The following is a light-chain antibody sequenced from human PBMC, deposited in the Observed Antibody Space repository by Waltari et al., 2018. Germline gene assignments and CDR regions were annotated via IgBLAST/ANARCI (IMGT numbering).Light chain of an antibody. CDR2: RNN. Sequence: QSVLTQPPSASGTPGQRVTISCSGSSSNPEMNDVYCFQRLPGTAPRLLSYRNNQRPSGVPDRFSGSKSGTSASLAISGLRSDDEADYYCAAWDDSLSGLYVFGTGTKVTVL. J-gene: IGLJ1*01. V-gene: IGLV1-47*01. CDR3: AAWDDSLSGLYV. CDR1: SSNPEMND.